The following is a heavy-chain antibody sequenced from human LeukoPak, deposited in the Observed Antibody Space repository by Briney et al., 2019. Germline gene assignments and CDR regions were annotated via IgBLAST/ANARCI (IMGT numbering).Heavy chain of an antibody. J-gene: IGHJ4*02. V-gene: IGHV4-4*07. CDR1: GGSISTYC. D-gene: IGHD5-24*01. CDR3: ARDGWNGYNQFDY. Sequence: PSETLSLTCTVSGGSISTYCWSWVRQPAGEGLEWIGRIYTSGSTNYNTPLKSRVTMPVATSKNHLSLKMTSGTAADTAGYYCARDGWNGYNQFDYWGQGTLVTVSS. CDR2: IYTSGST.